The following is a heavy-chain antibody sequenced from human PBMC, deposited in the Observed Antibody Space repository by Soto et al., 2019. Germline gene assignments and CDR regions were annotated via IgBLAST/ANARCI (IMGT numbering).Heavy chain of an antibody. CDR1: GGSMSSAGYS. J-gene: IGHJ5*02. V-gene: IGHV4-31*03. CDR2: IYYSGST. Sequence: SETLSLTCTVSGGSMSSAGYSWSWIRQHPGKGLEWIGYIYYSGSTYYNPSLKSRVTISVDTSKNQFSLKLTSVTAADTAVYYCARSVFPWGQGTLVTVSS. CDR3: ARSVFP.